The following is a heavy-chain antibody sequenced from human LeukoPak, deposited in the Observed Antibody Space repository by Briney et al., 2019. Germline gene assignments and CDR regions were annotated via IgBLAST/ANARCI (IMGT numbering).Heavy chain of an antibody. CDR2: MNPNSGNT. CDR1: GYTFTSYD. Sequence: EASVKVSCKASGYTFTSYDINWVRQATGQGLEWMGWMNPNSGNTGYALKFQGRVTMTRNTSISTAYMELSSLRSEDTAVYYCARALNYGDYVTWSYWGQGTLVTVSS. V-gene: IGHV1-8*01. D-gene: IGHD4-17*01. J-gene: IGHJ4*02. CDR3: ARALNYGDYVTWSY.